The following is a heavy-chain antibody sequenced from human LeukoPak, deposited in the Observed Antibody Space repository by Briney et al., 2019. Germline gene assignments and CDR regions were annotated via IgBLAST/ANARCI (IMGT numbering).Heavy chain of an antibody. CDR2: ISAYNGNT. D-gene: IGHD6-19*01. CDR3: ARDQRIAVAGPFDY. J-gene: IGHJ4*02. CDR1: GYTLTSYG. Sequence: ASVKVSCKASGYTLTSYGISWVRQAPGQGLEWMGWISAYNGNTNYAQKLQGRVTMTTDTSTSTAYMELRSLRSDDTAVYYCARDQRIAVAGPFDYWGQGTLVTVSS. V-gene: IGHV1-18*01.